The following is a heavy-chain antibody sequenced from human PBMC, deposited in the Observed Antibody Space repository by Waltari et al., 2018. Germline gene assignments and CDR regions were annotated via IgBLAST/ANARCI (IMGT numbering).Heavy chain of an antibody. V-gene: IGHV4-39*01. Sequence: QLQLQESGPGLVKPSETLSLTCTVSGGSLGGSSYYWGWNRQPPGRGLEWFGSIFYSGSTYYNPSLESRVTISIDTSKNQFSLKLTSVTAADTAVYYCARRHTSTWFFDYWGQGTLVTVSS. CDR2: IFYSGST. D-gene: IGHD6-13*01. CDR1: GGSLGGSSYY. CDR3: ARRHTSTWFFDY. J-gene: IGHJ4*02.